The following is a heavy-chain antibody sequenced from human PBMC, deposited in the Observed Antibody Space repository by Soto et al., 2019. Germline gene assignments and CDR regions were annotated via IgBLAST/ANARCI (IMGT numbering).Heavy chain of an antibody. J-gene: IGHJ6*02. CDR1: GFTFSSYA. CDR2: SSGSGGST. CDR3: ASAAREYYYYGMDV. V-gene: IGHV3-23*01. Sequence: EVQLLESGGGLVQPGGSLRLSCAASGFTFSSYAMSWVRQAPGKGLEWVSASSGSGGSTYYADSVKGRFTISRDNSKNTLYLQMSSMRAEDTAVYYCASAAREYYYYGMDVWGQGTTVTVSS.